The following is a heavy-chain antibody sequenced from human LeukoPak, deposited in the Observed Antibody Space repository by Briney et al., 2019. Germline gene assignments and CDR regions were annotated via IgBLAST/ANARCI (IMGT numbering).Heavy chain of an antibody. CDR2: SDPEDDET. V-gene: IGHV1-24*01. Sequence: RASVKVSCKVSGYTLTELSMHWVRQAPGKGLEWMGGSDPEDDETIYAQKFQGRVTITADESTSTAYMELSSLRSEDTAVYYCARDSDDSSGSQGGVAFDIWGQGTMVTVSS. CDR1: GYTLTELS. J-gene: IGHJ3*02. D-gene: IGHD3-22*01. CDR3: ARDSDDSSGSQGGVAFDI.